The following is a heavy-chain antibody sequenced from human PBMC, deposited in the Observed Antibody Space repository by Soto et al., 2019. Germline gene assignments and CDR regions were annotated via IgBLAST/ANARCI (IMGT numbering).Heavy chain of an antibody. CDR1: RFTFSSYG. CDR3: ATVQLERQSDAFDI. CDR2: ISYDGSNK. J-gene: IGHJ3*02. V-gene: IGHV3-30*03. Sequence: QVQLVESGGGVVQPGRSLRLSCAASRFTFSSYGMHWVRQAPGKGLEWVAVISYDGSNKYYADSVKGRFTISRDNSKNTLYLQMNSLRAEDTAVYYCATVQLERQSDAFDIWGQGTMVTVSS. D-gene: IGHD1-1*01.